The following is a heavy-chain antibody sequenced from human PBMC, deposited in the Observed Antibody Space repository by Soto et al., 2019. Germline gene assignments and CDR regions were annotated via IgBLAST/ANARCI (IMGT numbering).Heavy chain of an antibody. Sequence: SETLSLTCTVSGGSISSGGYYWSWIRQHPGKGLEWIGYIYYSGSTYYNPSLKSRVTISVDTSKNQFSLKLSSVTAADTAVYYCARVYCSGGSCLLFDYWGQGTLVTVSS. D-gene: IGHD2-15*01. CDR1: GGSISSGGYY. J-gene: IGHJ4*02. CDR2: IYYSGST. CDR3: ARVYCSGGSCLLFDY. V-gene: IGHV4-31*03.